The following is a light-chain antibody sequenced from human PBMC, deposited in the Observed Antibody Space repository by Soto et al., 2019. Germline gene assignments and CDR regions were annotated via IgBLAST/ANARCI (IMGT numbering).Light chain of an antibody. V-gene: IGKV1-5*03. CDR1: QSISSW. J-gene: IGKJ1*01. CDR3: QQYNRYPCT. CDR2: KAS. Sequence: DIQMTQSPSTLSASVGDRVTITCRASQSISSWLAWYQQKPGKAPKLLIYKASSLESRVPSRFSGSGSGTEFTLTISSLQPDDFATYHCQQYNRYPCTFGQGTRVDIK.